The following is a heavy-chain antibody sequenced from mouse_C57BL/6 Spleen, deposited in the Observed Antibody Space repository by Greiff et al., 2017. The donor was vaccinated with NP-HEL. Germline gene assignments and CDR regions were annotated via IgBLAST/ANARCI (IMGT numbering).Heavy chain of an antibody. V-gene: IGHV2-2*01. CDR2: IWSAGST. Sequence: QVQLKESGPGLVQPSQSLSITCTVSGFSLTSYGVHWVRQSPGKGLEWLGVIWSAGSTDYNAAFISRLSISKDNSKTQVFFKMNRLQADDTAIYYCARNYRRGGYFDVWGTGTTVTVSS. CDR1: GFSLTSYG. J-gene: IGHJ1*03. CDR3: ARNYRRGGYFDV.